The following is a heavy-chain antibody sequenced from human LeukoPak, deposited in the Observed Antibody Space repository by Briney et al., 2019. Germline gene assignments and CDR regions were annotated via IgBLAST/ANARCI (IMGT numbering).Heavy chain of an antibody. CDR1: GYTFTGYY. D-gene: IGHD6-13*01. V-gene: IGHV1-2*02. Sequence: GASVKVSCKASGYTFTGYYMHWVRQAPGQGLEWMGWINPNSGGTNNAQKFQGRVTMTRDTSISTAYMELSRLRSDDTAVYYCAREGGEYSSSWYNWFDPWGQGTLVTVSS. CDR3: AREGGEYSSSWYNWFDP. J-gene: IGHJ5*02. CDR2: INPNSGGT.